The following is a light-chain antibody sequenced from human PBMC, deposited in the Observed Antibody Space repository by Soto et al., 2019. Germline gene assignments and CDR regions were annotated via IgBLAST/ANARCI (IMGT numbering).Light chain of an antibody. J-gene: IGLJ2*01. CDR1: SGHSSYA. Sequence: QLVLTQSPSASASLGAPVKLTCTLSSGHSSYAIAWHQQQPEKGPRFLMKLNSDGSHSKGDGISDRFSGSSSGAERYLTISSLQSEDEADYYCQTWGADSVIFGGGTKLTVL. CDR3: QTWGADSVI. V-gene: IGLV4-69*01. CDR2: LNSDGSH.